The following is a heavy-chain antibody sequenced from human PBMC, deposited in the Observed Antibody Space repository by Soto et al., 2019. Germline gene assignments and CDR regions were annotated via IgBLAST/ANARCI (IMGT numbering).Heavy chain of an antibody. J-gene: IGHJ4*02. V-gene: IGHV4-59*01. CDR1: GGSISSYY. Sequence: QVQLQESGPGLVKPSETLSLTCTVSGGSISSYYWSWIRQPPGKELEWIGYIYYSGSTNYNPSLKSRVTISVDTSKNQFSLKLSSVTAADTAVYYCARGSSSPDLGYWGQGTLVTVSS. CDR2: IYYSGST. D-gene: IGHD6-6*01. CDR3: ARGSSSPDLGY.